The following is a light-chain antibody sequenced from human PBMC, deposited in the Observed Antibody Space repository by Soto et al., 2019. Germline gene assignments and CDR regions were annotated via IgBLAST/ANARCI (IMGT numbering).Light chain of an antibody. J-gene: IGKJ1*01. Sequence: EIVLTQSPATLSLSPGERATLSCRASQSISNNLAWYQQKPGQAPRLVIYSAFTRATGIPARFSGSGSGTESTLTISSLQSEDFAVYYCQQYGSSTWTFGQGTKVDIK. CDR3: QQYGSSTWT. CDR1: QSISNN. CDR2: SAF. V-gene: IGKV3-15*01.